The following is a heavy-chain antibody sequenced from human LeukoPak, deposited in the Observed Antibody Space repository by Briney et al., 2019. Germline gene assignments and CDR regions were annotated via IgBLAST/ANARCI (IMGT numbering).Heavy chain of an antibody. CDR2: IIPIFGTA. CDR1: GGTFISYA. D-gene: IGHD3-16*01. J-gene: IGHJ4*02. CDR3: ARAEGLRLGEFFS. V-gene: IGHV1-69*13. Sequence: SVKVSCKASGGTFISYAISWVRQAPGQGLEWMGGIIPIFGTANYAQKFQGRVTITADESTSTAYMELSSLRSEDTAVYYCARAEGLRLGEFFSWGQGTLVTVSS.